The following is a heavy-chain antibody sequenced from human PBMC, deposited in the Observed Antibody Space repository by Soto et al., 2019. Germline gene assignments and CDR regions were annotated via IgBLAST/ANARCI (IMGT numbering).Heavy chain of an antibody. Sequence: SETLSLTCAVYGGSFSGYYWSWIRQPPGKGLEWIGEINHSGSTNYNPSLKSRVTISVDTSKNQFSLKLSSVTAADTAVYYCARGSITMVRGVIITDYYYYGMDVWGQGTTVTVSS. CDR3: ARGSITMVRGVIITDYYYYGMDV. V-gene: IGHV4-34*01. D-gene: IGHD3-10*01. J-gene: IGHJ6*02. CDR1: GGSFSGYY. CDR2: INHSGST.